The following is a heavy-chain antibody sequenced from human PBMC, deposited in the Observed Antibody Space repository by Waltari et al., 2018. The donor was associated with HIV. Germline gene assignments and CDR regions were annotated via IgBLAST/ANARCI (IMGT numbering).Heavy chain of an antibody. CDR3: ARLQTWFDY. Sequence: EVQLVESGGGLVQPGGSLRLSCAASGFPFSSYGMNWVRQAPGKGLEWVAHIGSTGRTTHYADSVKGRFTISRDDAKNSLYLQANSLRDEDTGVYFCARLQTWFDYWGQGTLVAVSS. CDR1: GFPFSSYG. CDR2: IGSTGRTT. V-gene: IGHV3-48*02. J-gene: IGHJ4*02.